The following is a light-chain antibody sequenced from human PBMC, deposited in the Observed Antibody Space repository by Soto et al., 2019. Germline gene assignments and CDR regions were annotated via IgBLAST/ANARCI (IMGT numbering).Light chain of an antibody. CDR1: QSVSSSY. CDR2: GAS. Sequence: EIVLTQSPGTLSLSPGEGATLSCRASQSVSSSYLAWYQQKPGQAPRLLIYGASSRATGIPDRFSGSGSGTYFTLTISSLEPEDFAVYYCQHYANSPLTFGPGTKVYIK. V-gene: IGKV3-20*01. J-gene: IGKJ3*01. CDR3: QHYANSPLT.